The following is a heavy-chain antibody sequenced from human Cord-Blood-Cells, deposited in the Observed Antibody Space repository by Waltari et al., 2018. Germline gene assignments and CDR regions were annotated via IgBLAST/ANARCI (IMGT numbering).Heavy chain of an antibody. CDR1: GGSISSSSYY. D-gene: IGHD4-4*01. V-gene: IGHV4-39*01. CDR3: ARHVTGGLSTVTLPTDY. CDR2: IYYSGST. J-gene: IGHJ4*02. Sequence: QLQLQESGPGLVKPSETLSLTCTVSGGSISSSSYYWGWIRQPPGKGLEWLGSIYYSGSTYYNPSLKSRVTISVDTSKNQFSLKLSSVTAADTAVYYCARHVTGGLSTVTLPTDYWGQGTLVTVSS.